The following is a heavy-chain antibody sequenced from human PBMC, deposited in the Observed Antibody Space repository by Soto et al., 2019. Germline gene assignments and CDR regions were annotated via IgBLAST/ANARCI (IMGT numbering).Heavy chain of an antibody. J-gene: IGHJ3*01. Sequence: QVQLVQSGAEVRKPGSSVKVSCKASGVTFSSYTISWVRQAPGQGLEWMGRIIPVLGVANYAPKFQGRLSIIADEPTGTVFMDLSSLRSEDPAIYFARPLIGGESDVSDFWGQGTFITVSS. CDR2: IIPVLGVA. CDR3: ARPLIGGESDVSDF. V-gene: IGHV1-69*02. CDR1: GVTFSSYT.